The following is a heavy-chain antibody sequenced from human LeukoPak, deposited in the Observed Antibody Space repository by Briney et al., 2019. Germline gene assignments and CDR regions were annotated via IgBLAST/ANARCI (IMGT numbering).Heavy chain of an antibody. CDR3: ARVSKEYQLLYGFGGVVDY. Sequence: SQTLSLTCTVSGGTSSSGGYYWSWIRQHPGKGLEWIGYSYYSGSTYYNPPLKSRVNMSVHTSKNQFSLKLSSVTAADTAVYYCARVSKEYQLLYGFGGVVDYWGQGTLVTVSS. CDR1: GGTSSSGGYY. J-gene: IGHJ4*02. V-gene: IGHV4-31*03. D-gene: IGHD2-2*02. CDR2: SYYSGST.